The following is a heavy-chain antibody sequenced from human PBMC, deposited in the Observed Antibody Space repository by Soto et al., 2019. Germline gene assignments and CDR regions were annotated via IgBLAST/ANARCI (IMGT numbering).Heavy chain of an antibody. Sequence: QVQLVESGGGVVQPGRSLRLSCAASGFTFSSHGMHWVRQAPGKGLEWVAVRSSDERNKYYGDSVKGRFTISRDNSKNTLYLHMNSLRIEDTAVYYCAKDQNVLRFLEWLTALDYWGQGTLVTVSS. CDR1: GFTFSSHG. J-gene: IGHJ4*02. CDR3: AKDQNVLRFLEWLTALDY. V-gene: IGHV3-30*18. CDR2: RSSDERNK. D-gene: IGHD3-3*01.